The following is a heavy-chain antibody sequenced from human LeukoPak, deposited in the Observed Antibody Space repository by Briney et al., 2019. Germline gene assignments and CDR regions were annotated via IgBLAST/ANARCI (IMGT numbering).Heavy chain of an antibody. CDR3: ARDVGYCSSTDCHPVGNFDQ. Sequence: ASVKVSCKSSGHTLTSYYMHWVRQAPGQGLEWMGIINPSGGSTSYPPKSQGSVTMTRDTSTSTVYMGLSSLRSEDTAVYYCARDVGYCSSTDCHPVGNFDQWGQGTLVTVSS. CDR1: GHTLTSYY. CDR2: INPSGGST. D-gene: IGHD2-2*01. J-gene: IGHJ4*02. V-gene: IGHV1-46*01.